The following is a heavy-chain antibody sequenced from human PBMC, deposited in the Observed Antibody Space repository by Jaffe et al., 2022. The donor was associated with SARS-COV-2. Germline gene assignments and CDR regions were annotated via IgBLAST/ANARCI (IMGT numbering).Heavy chain of an antibody. V-gene: IGHV1-18*01. D-gene: IGHD3-3*01. CDR3: ARDESLEWLLGAGYYFDY. CDR2: ISAYNGNT. J-gene: IGHJ4*02. Sequence: QVQLVQSGAEVKKPGASVKVSCKASGYTFTSYGISWVRQAPGQGLEWMGWISAYNGNTNYAQKLQGRVTMTTDTSTSTAYMELRSLRSDDTAVYYCARDESLEWLLGAGYYFDYWGQGTLVTVSS. CDR1: GYTFTSYG.